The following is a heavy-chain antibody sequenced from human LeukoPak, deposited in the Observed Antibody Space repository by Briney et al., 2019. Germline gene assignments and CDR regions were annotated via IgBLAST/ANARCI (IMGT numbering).Heavy chain of an antibody. J-gene: IGHJ5*02. CDR1: GVSLSGYH. Sequence: PAETLSLTCAAYGVSLSGYHWTWIRQPPGKGLEWIGEINYSGNTNYNPSLTSRVSMPSDTSKNQFSLKLSSMTAADTAVYYCAKGARSNRYNWNGLINWFDPWGQGTLVTVSS. V-gene: IGHV4-34*01. CDR2: INYSGNT. D-gene: IGHD1-20*01. CDR3: AKGARSNRYNWNGLINWFDP.